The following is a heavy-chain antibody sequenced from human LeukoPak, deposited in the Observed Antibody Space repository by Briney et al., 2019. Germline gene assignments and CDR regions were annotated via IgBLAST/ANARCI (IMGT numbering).Heavy chain of an antibody. J-gene: IGHJ4*02. CDR2: IYYSGST. CDR1: GGSISSYY. V-gene: IGHV4-59*01. D-gene: IGHD5-12*01. CDR3: ARSTWIKIGAFDY. Sequence: PSETLSLTCTVSGGSISSYYWSWIRQPPGKGLEWIGYIYYSGSTNYNPSLKSRVTISVDTSKDQFSLKLSSVTAADTAVYYCARSTWIKIGAFDYWGQGTLVTVSS.